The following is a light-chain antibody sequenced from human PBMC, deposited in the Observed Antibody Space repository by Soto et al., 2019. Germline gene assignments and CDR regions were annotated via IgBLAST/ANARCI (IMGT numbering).Light chain of an antibody. Sequence: QSALTQPASVSGSPGQSITISCTGTSSDVGGYNYVSWYQQHPGKAPKLMIYDVSNRPSGVSNRFSGSKSGNTASLTISGLQAEDEADYYCSSYTSGSPVFGGGTKLTVL. CDR3: SSYTSGSPV. J-gene: IGLJ2*01. CDR1: SSDVGGYNY. V-gene: IGLV2-14*01. CDR2: DVS.